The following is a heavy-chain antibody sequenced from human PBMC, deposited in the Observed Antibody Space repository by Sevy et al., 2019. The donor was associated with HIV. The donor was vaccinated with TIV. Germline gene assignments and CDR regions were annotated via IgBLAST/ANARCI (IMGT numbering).Heavy chain of an antibody. CDR3: ARDDIVARDYFDF. V-gene: IGHV3-21*01. Sequence: GGSLRLSCTASGFTFSSYSMNWVRQAPGKGLEWVSSISFSSNYIYYVDSVRGRFTISRDNAKNSLYLHMDSLRDEDTALYYCARDDIVARDYFDFWGQGTLITVSS. CDR1: GFTFSSYS. CDR2: ISFSSNYI. J-gene: IGHJ4*02. D-gene: IGHD2-15*01.